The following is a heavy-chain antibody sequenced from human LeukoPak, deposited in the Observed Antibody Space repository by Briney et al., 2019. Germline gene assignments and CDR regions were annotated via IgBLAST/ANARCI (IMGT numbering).Heavy chain of an antibody. CDR2: IFYSGST. CDR3: ARTPIPQYSSGWDASYYFDY. CDR1: GGSISSSNYY. J-gene: IGHJ4*02. Sequence: PSETLSLTCTVSGGSISSSNYYWGWIRQPPGKGLEWIGSIFYSGSTFYNPSLKSRVTMSVDTSKNQFSLRLSSVTAPDTAVYYCARTPIPQYSSGWDASYYFDYWGQGTLVTVSS. D-gene: IGHD6-19*01. V-gene: IGHV4-39*01.